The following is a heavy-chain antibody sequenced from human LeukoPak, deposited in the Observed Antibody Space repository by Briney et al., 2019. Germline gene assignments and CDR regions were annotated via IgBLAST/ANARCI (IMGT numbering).Heavy chain of an antibody. CDR3: ARKPTLDY. Sequence: SETLSLTCTVSGGSISSSSYYWGWIRQPPGKGLEWIGSIYYSGSTYYNPSLKSRVTISVDTSKNQFSLKLSSVTAADTAVYYCARKPTLDYWGQGTLVTVSS. J-gene: IGHJ4*02. V-gene: IGHV4-39*07. CDR1: GGSISSSSYY. D-gene: IGHD1-14*01. CDR2: IYYSGST.